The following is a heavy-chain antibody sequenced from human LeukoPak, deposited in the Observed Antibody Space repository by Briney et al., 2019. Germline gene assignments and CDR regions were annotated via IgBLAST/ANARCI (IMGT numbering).Heavy chain of an antibody. J-gene: IGHJ5*02. CDR2: TYYGGDT. CDR3: ARDTEGSQLLYNWFDP. D-gene: IGHD2-2*01. CDR1: GGSISSSSYY. Sequence: SETLSLTCTVSGGSISSSSYYWGWIRQPPGKGLEWIGNTYYGGDTYYNPSLKSRVTMSVDTSKNQFSLKLSSVTAADTAVYYCARDTEGSQLLYNWFDPWGQGTLVTVSS. V-gene: IGHV4-39*07.